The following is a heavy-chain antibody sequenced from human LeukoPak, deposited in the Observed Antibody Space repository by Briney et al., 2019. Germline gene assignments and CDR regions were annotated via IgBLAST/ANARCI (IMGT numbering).Heavy chain of an antibody. Sequence: GGSLRLSCAASGFTFSSYNMNWARQAPGKGLEWVSFISSSSSTIYYADSLKGRFTISRDDAKNSLYLQMNSLRVEDTALYYCVKDNSVGAFDVWGQGTMVTVSS. V-gene: IGHV3-48*04. CDR2: ISSSSSTI. J-gene: IGHJ3*01. D-gene: IGHD3-10*01. CDR1: GFTFSSYN. CDR3: VKDNSVGAFDV.